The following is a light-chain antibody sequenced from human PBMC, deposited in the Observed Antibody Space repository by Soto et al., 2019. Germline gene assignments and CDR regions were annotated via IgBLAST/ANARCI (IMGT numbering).Light chain of an antibody. J-gene: IGKJ4*01. CDR3: QQYGSSPLT. V-gene: IGKV3-20*01. CDR1: QSASSSY. Sequence: EIVWTQSPGTLSLSPGERATLSCRASQSASSSYLAWYQQKPGEAPRLLIYGASSRATGIPDRFSGSGSGTDFTLTISRLQPDDFAVYYCQQYGSSPLTFGGGTKVEIK. CDR2: GAS.